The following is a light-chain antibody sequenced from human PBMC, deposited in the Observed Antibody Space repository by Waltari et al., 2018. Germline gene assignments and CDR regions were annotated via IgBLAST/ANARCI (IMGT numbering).Light chain of an antibody. CDR3: QQYYSTPYT. V-gene: IGKV4-1*01. CDR1: QSVLYSSNNKNY. CDR2: WAS. Sequence: DIVMTQSPDSLAVSLGERATINCKSSQSVLYSSNNKNYLAWYQQKPGQPPKLGIYWASTRESGVPDRCSGSGSGTDFTLTISSLQAEDVAVYYCQQYYSTPYTFGQGTKLEIK. J-gene: IGKJ2*01.